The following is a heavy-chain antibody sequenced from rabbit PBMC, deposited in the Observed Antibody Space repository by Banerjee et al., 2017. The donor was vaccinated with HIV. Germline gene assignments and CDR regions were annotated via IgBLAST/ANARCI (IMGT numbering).Heavy chain of an antibody. CDR3: ARDLAGVIGWNFDL. D-gene: IGHD4-1*01. Sequence: QSLEESGGGLVQPGASLTLTCTASGFSFSSGYDMCWVRQAPGKGLEWIACIYGYSSDITWYASWAKGRFTISKTSSTTVTLQMTSLTAADTATYFCARDLAGVIGWNFDLWGQGTLVTVS. J-gene: IGHJ4*01. CDR1: GFSFSSGYD. CDR2: IYGYSSDIT. V-gene: IGHV1S40*01.